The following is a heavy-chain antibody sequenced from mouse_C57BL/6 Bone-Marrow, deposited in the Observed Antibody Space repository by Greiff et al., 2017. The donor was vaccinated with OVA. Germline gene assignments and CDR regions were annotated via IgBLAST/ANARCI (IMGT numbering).Heavy chain of an antibody. V-gene: IGHV1-82*01. CDR3: ARHEDGYYASYFDY. CDR1: GYAFSSSW. Sequence: VQLQQSGPELVKPGASVQISCKASGYAFSSSWMNWVKQRPGKGLEWIGRIYPGDGDTNYNGKFKGKATLTADKSSSTAYMQLSSLTSEDSAVYCCARHEDGYYASYFDYWGQGTTLTVSS. CDR2: IYPGDGDT. D-gene: IGHD2-3*01. J-gene: IGHJ2*01.